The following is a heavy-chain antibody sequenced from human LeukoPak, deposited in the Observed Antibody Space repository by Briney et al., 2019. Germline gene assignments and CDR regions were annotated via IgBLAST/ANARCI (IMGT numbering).Heavy chain of an antibody. V-gene: IGHV4-30-4*08. Sequence: DPSQTLSLTCTVSGGSISSGDYYWSWIRQPPGKGLEWIWYIYYSGSTYYNPSLKSRVTISVDTSKNQFSLKLSSVTAADTAVYYCAREVMEWSIDYWGQGTLVTVSS. CDR2: IYYSGST. J-gene: IGHJ4*02. CDR3: AREVMEWSIDY. CDR1: GGSISSGDYY. D-gene: IGHD3-3*01.